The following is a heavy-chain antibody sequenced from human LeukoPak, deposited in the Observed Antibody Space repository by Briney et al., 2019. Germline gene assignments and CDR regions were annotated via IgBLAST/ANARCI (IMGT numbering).Heavy chain of an antibody. CDR1: GFTFSSYA. V-gene: IGHV3-23*01. J-gene: IGHJ3*02. CDR3: AREDDTGRYMGDDALDI. CDR2: ISGSGGST. D-gene: IGHD1-26*01. Sequence: PGGSLRLSCAASGFTFSSYAMSWVRQAPGKGLEWVSGISGSGGSTYYADSVKGRFTISRDNSKNTLYLQMNSLRSEDTAVYYCAREDDTGRYMGDDALDIWGQGTMVTVSS.